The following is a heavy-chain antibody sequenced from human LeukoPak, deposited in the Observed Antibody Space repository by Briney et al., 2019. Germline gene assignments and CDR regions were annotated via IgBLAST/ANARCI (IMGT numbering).Heavy chain of an antibody. J-gene: IGHJ5*02. V-gene: IGHV3-48*01. Sequence: PGGSLRLSCAASGFTFSSYSMNWVRQAPGKGLEWVSYISSSSSTIYYADSVKGRFTISRDNAKNSLYLQMNSLRAEDTAVYYCARGITAVVDNWFDPWGQGTLVTVSS. D-gene: IGHD6-13*01. CDR3: ARGITAVVDNWFDP. CDR1: GFTFSSYS. CDR2: ISSSSSTI.